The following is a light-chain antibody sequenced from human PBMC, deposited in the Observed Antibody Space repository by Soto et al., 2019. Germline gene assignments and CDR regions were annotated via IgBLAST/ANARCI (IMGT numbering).Light chain of an antibody. J-gene: IGKJ5*01. CDR3: QQYGSSPLIT. V-gene: IGKV3-20*01. CDR1: QSVSSN. Sequence: EIVLIQSPATLSVSPGERATLSCRASQSVSSNLAWYQQKPGQAPRLLIYGASTRATGIPARFSGSGSGTDFTLTISRLEPEDFAVYHCQQYGSSPLITFGQGTRLEI. CDR2: GAS.